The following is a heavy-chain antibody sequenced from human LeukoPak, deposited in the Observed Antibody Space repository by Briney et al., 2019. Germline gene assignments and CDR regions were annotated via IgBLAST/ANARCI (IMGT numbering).Heavy chain of an antibody. Sequence: GGSLRLSCAASGFTVSLYYMTWVRQAPGKVLALVSVIYSGGPTYYADSVKGRFTISRDNSKNTVYLQMNSLRGEDTAVYFCARGWVVATGGFDMWGQGTMVTVSS. CDR2: IYSGGPT. D-gene: IGHD2-8*02. J-gene: IGHJ3*02. V-gene: IGHV3-53*01. CDR1: GFTVSLYY. CDR3: ARGWVVATGGFDM.